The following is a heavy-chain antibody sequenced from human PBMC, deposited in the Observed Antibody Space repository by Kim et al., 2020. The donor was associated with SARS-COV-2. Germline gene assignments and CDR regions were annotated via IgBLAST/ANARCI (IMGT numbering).Heavy chain of an antibody. D-gene: IGHD6-13*01. J-gene: IGHJ6*01. CDR1: GFILSGYC. V-gene: IGHV3-21*01. Sequence: GGSLRLSCEVSGFILSGYCMNWVRQAPGKGLEWVSFISSGSHYIHYADSVKGRFTISRDNAKNSVYLQMDSLRDEDTAVYYCATSDAAVRAAAAYYYHG. CDR2: ISSGSHYI. CDR3: ATSDAAVRAAAAYYYHG.